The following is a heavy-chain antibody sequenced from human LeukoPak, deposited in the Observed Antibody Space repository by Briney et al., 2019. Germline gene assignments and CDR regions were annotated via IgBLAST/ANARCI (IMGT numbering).Heavy chain of an antibody. D-gene: IGHD6-13*01. CDR3: ARDTGIAVAGTGDFDY. CDR2: ISGYNGKT. V-gene: IGHV1-18*01. Sequence: ASVKVSCKASGYTFTNCGISWVRQAPGQGLEWMGWISGYNGKTNYAQKLQGRVTMTTDTSTSTAYMELRSLRSDDTAVYYCARDTGIAVAGTGDFDYWGQGTLVTVSS. J-gene: IGHJ4*02. CDR1: GYTFTNCG.